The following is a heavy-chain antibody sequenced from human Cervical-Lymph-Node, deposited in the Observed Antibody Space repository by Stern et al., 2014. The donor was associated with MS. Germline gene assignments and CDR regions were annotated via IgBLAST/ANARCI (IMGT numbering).Heavy chain of an antibody. J-gene: IGHJ6*02. CDR3: AREGHYGADYYYYGMDV. D-gene: IGHD4-17*01. V-gene: IGHV4-61*02. CDR2: LYTSGST. CDR1: GGSISSGSYY. Sequence: QLQLQESGPGLVKPSQTLSLTCTVSGGSISSGSYYWSWIRQPAGKGLEWIGRLYTSGSTNYNPSLKSRVTTSVDTSKTQFSLNLSSVAAADTAVYYCAREGHYGADYYYYGMDVWGQGTTVTVSS.